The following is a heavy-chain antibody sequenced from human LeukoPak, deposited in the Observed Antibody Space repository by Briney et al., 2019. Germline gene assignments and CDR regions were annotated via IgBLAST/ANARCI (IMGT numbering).Heavy chain of an antibody. CDR1: GGSISGYY. Sequence: SETLSLTCTVSGGSISGYYWSWIRQPRGKGLEWIGEMNHSGSTNYNPSLKSRVTISVDTSKNQFSLKLSSVTAADTAVYYCARLTKNDSGTYRFGKKKRGYMDVWGKGTTVTISS. CDR3: ARLTKNDSGTYRFGKKKRGYMDV. V-gene: IGHV4-34*01. D-gene: IGHD3-10*01. J-gene: IGHJ6*03. CDR2: MNHSGST.